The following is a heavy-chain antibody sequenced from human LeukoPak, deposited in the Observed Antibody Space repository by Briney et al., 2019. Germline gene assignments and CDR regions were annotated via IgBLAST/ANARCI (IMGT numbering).Heavy chain of an antibody. Sequence: PSETLSLTCTVSGGSISSYYWSWIRQPPGKGLEWIGYIYYSGSTNYNPPLRSRVTISVDTSKNQFSLKLSSVTAADTAVYYCAREGSDYGDYRYNWFDPWGQGTLVAVSS. D-gene: IGHD4-17*01. CDR1: GGSISSYY. CDR3: AREGSDYGDYRYNWFDP. J-gene: IGHJ5*02. V-gene: IGHV4-59*01. CDR2: IYYSGST.